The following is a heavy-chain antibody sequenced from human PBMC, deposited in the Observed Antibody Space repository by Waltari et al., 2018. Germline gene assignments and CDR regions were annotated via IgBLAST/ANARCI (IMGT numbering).Heavy chain of an antibody. CDR3: ARSLSSGYYSAVFY. Sequence: QVQLQESGPGLMKPSQTLSLTCTVSGGSINSGSHYWSWIRQPAGKGLEWIGHIYARGITSYNPSLKSRVTISVDASKNQFSLKLTSVTAADAALYFCARSLSSGYYSAVFYWGQGALVTVSS. D-gene: IGHD3-22*01. CDR2: IYARGIT. V-gene: IGHV4-61*02. CDR1: GGSINSGSHY. J-gene: IGHJ4*02.